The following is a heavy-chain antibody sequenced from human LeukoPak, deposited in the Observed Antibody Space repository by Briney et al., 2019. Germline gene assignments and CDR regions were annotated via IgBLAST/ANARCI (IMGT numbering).Heavy chain of an antibody. Sequence: GGCLRLSCAASGFTFSDTWMHWVRQAPGEGLVGVSRIRSDGSDTRYAESVKGRFTSSRDNAKNTLYLQMNSLRAEDTAVYYCARDWCHAIDDWGQGTLVTVSS. CDR3: ARDWCHAIDD. CDR2: IRSDGSDT. CDR1: GFTFSDTW. V-gene: IGHV3-74*01. D-gene: IGHD2-2*01. J-gene: IGHJ4*02.